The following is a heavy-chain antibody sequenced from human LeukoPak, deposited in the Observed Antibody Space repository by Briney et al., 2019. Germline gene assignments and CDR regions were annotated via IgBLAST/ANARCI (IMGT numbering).Heavy chain of an antibody. Sequence: ASVKVSCKASGYTFTSYDINWVRQATGQGLEWMGWMNPNSGNTGYAQKFRGRVTMTRDTSTSTVYMELSSLRSEDTAVYYCARSITMVRGVTVAVGYWGQGTLVTVSS. CDR3: ARSITMVRGVTVAVGY. CDR2: MNPNSGNT. V-gene: IGHV1-8*01. J-gene: IGHJ4*02. CDR1: GYTFTSYD. D-gene: IGHD3-10*01.